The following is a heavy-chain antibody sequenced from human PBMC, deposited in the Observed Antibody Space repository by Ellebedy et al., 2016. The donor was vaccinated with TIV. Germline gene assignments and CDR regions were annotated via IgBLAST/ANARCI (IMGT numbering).Heavy chain of an antibody. CDR2: IYYSGST. J-gene: IGHJ4*02. D-gene: IGHD6-19*01. V-gene: IGHV4-39*07. CDR1: GGSISSSSYY. CDR3: ARGLRKYSSGWYYFDY. Sequence: SETLSLXXTVSGGSISSSSYYWGWIRQPPGKGLEWIGSIYYSGSTYYNPSLKSRVTISVNTSKNQFSLKLSSVTAADTAVYYCARGLRKYSSGWYYFDYWGQGTLVTVSS.